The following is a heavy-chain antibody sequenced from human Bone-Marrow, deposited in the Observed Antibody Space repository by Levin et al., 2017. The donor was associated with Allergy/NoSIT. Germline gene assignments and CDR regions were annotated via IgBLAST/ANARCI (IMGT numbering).Heavy chain of an antibody. J-gene: IGHJ4*02. V-gene: IGHV3-15*01. CDR1: GFSFTNAW. CDR3: TTDRTFSPVDQ. CDR2: IKSKIHGGTT. Sequence: PGGSLRLSCAASGFSFTNAWMSWVRQAPGRGLEWVGHIKSKIHGGTTDYAAPVKGRFTMSRDDSTNTLSLQMNSLKTEDTAVYYCTTDRTFSPVDQWGQGTLVTVSS.